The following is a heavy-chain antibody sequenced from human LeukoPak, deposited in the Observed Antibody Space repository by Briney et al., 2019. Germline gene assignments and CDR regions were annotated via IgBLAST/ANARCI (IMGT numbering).Heavy chain of an antibody. CDR2: IWYDGSNK. CDR3: AREDGSGSYHFDY. V-gene: IGHV3-33*01. J-gene: IGHJ4*02. CDR1: GFTFSSYG. D-gene: IGHD3-10*01. Sequence: GRSLRLSCAASGFTFSSYGVHWVRQAPGKGLEWVAVIWYDGSNKYYADSVKGRFTISRDNSKNTLYLQMNSLRAEDTAVYYCAREDGSGSYHFDYWGQGTLVTVSS.